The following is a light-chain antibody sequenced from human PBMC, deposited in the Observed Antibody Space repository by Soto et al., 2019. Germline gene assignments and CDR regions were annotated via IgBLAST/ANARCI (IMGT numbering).Light chain of an antibody. CDR1: QSVSTN. Sequence: EIVMTQSPATLSVSLGERATLSCRASQSVSTNLAWYQQKPGQAPRVLIYGASTRATDIPARFSGSGSGTEFTLTISSLQSEDIATYYCQQYDNLPRYTFGQGTKLEIK. CDR2: GAS. CDR3: QQYDNLPRYT. V-gene: IGKV3-15*01. J-gene: IGKJ2*01.